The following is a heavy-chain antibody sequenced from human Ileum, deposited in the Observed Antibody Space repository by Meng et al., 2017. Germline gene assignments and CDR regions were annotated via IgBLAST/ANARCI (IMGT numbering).Heavy chain of an antibody. J-gene: IGHJ5*02. CDR3: ARDHGPLNWFDP. CDR1: GFTFSDYY. CDR2: ISPTGGSL. V-gene: IGHV3-11*04. Sequence: GESLKISCAASGFTFSDYYMTWIRQPPGQGLEWLASISPTGGSLYYADSVKGRFSISRDNAKNSLSLQMNSLGVEDTSVYYCARDHGPLNWFDPWGQGTLVTVSS.